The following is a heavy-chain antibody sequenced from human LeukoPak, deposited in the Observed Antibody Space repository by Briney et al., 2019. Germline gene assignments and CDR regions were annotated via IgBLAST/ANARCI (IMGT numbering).Heavy chain of an antibody. V-gene: IGHV4-39*01. Sequence: SETLSLTCTVSGGSISSSSYYWGWIRQPPGKGLEWLGSIYYSGSTDYKLSLKSRVNISVHTSKNQFSLKLSSVNAADTAVYYCARHRDRFIGATVYDYWGQETLVSVSS. J-gene: IGHJ4*02. CDR1: GGSISSSSYY. CDR3: ARHRDRFIGATVYDY. D-gene: IGHD5-12*01. CDR2: IYYSGST.